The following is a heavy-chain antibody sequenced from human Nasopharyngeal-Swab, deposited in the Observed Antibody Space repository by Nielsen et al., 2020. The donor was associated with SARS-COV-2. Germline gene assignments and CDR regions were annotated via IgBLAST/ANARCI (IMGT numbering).Heavy chain of an antibody. D-gene: IGHD1-7*01. CDR1: GFTFSSYS. CDR3: VGNNWNYGGVGY. CDR2: ISSSSSYI. V-gene: IGHV3-21*01. J-gene: IGHJ4*02. Sequence: GESLKISCAASGFTFSSYSMNWVRQAPGKGLEWVSSISSSSSYIYYADSVKGRFTISRDNAKNSLYLQMNSLRAEGTAVYYCVGNNWNYGGVGYWGQGTLVTVSS.